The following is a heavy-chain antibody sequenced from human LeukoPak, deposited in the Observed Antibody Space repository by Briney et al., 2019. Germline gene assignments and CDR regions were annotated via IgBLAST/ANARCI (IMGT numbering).Heavy chain of an antibody. J-gene: IGHJ4*02. CDR1: GGSISSSTYY. D-gene: IGHD2-15*01. CDR3: ARLSSVNYCSGGSCSRGGYDY. Sequence: PSETLSLTCTVSGGSISSSTYYWGWIRQPPGKALEWIANIYYSGRNAYNPSPKSRVTISVDTSNNHFSLKLTSVTAADTAVYYCARLSSVNYCSGGSCSRGGYDYWGQGTLGTVSS. CDR2: IYYSGRN. V-gene: IGHV4-39*01.